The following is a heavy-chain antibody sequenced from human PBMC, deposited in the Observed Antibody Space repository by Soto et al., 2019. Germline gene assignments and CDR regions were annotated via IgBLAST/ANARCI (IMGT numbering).Heavy chain of an antibody. J-gene: IGHJ4*01. CDR3: ARHHFGSSSDY. D-gene: IGHD3-10*01. CDR2: ISTSGTSI. V-gene: IGHV3-21*01. Sequence: EVQLVESGGGLVKPGESLRLSCAASGFTFNSYSMNWVRQAPGKGLEWVSSISTSGTSIVYADSVRGRFSISRDNTNNTRYLQMNSLRAEDTAVYYCARHHFGSSSDYWGHGTLVTVSS. CDR1: GFTFNSYS.